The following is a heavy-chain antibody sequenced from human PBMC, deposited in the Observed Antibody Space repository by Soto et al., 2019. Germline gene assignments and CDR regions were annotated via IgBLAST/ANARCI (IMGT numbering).Heavy chain of an antibody. CDR2: ISYSGST. CDR1: GGSISSGGYS. Sequence: QVQLQESGPGLVKPSQTLSLTCTVSGGSISSGGYSWSWIRQHPGKGLEWIGYISYSGSTYYNPSLKSRVTISVDTPKNQFSLKLSSVTAEDTAVYYCARGDTANRFYFDYWGQGPLVTVSS. CDR3: ARGDTANRFYFDY. D-gene: IGHD5-18*01. V-gene: IGHV4-31*03. J-gene: IGHJ4*02.